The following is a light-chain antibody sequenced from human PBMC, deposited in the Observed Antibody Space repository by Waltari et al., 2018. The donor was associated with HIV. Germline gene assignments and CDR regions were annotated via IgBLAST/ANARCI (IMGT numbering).Light chain of an antibody. J-gene: IGKJ5*01. V-gene: IGKV3-11*01. CDR1: QGVSTY. CDR2: GAS. Sequence: DIVLTQSPATLSLSPGERATLSCRASQGVSTYLAWYQQKPGQAPRRLIYGASTRATGIPARFSGSGSGTDFTLTISSLEPGDFGVYYCHQRSNWPSTFGQGTRLESK. CDR3: HQRSNWPST.